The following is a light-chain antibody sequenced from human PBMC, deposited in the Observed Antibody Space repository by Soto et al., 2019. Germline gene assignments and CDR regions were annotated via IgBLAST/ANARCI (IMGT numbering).Light chain of an antibody. Sequence: QSVLTQSASVSGSPGQSITISCTGTSSDAGGYNYVSWYQQHPGKAPKFMIYDVSNRPSGVSNRFSGSKSGNTASLTISGLQAEAEADYYCSSYTTSNTRQIVFGTGTKLTVL. CDR2: DVS. V-gene: IGLV2-14*01. J-gene: IGLJ1*01. CDR1: SSDAGGYNY. CDR3: SSYTTSNTRQIV.